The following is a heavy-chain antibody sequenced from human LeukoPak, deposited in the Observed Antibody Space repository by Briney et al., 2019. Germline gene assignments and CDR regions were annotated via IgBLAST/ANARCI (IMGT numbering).Heavy chain of an antibody. D-gene: IGHD1-26*01. Sequence: GGSLRLSCATSGFTFSSYEMNWVRQAPGKGLEWISYITTSGTSTYYADSVRGRFTISRDNGKTALSLQMNSLRAEDTAVYYCVVHSATSCYWGQGTLVTVSS. J-gene: IGHJ4*02. V-gene: IGHV3-48*03. CDR2: ITTSGTST. CDR1: GFTFSSYE. CDR3: VVHSATSCY.